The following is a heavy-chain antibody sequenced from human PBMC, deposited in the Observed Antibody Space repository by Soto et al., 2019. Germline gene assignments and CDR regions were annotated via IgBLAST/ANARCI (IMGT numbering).Heavy chain of an antibody. Sequence: SETLSLTWTGSGGSISTSSYFVCCLLQPQGKGLDWIGSVYYSGNTYYNPSLKSRVTISVDTSKNQFSLNLSSMTAADTAVYYCARLERNSNYDEYYFDYSAQGTLVPVSS. V-gene: IGHV4-39*01. CDR1: GGSISTSSYF. J-gene: IGHJ4*02. CDR2: VYYSGNT. CDR3: ARLERNSNYDEYYFDY. D-gene: IGHD4-4*01.